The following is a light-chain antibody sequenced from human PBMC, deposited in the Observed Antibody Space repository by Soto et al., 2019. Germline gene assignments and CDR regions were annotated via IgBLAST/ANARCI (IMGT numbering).Light chain of an antibody. CDR1: SSNIGKNY. CDR3: GTWDSSLSAVV. CDR2: ENN. V-gene: IGLV1-51*02. J-gene: IGLJ2*01. Sequence: QSVLTQPPSVSAAQGQTVTISCSGSSSNIGKNYVSWYQQLPGTAPKLLIYENNKRPSGIPDRFSGSKSGTSATLGITGLQTGDEAEYYCGTWDSSLSAVVFGGGTQLTVL.